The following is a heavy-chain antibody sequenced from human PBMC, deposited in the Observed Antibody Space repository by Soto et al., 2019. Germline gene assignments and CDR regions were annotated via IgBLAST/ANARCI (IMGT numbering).Heavy chain of an antibody. CDR1: GFSFSSYA. Sequence: GGSLRLSCVASGFSFSSYAMSWVRQAPGKGLEWVSVISGSDGSTYYADSVKGRFTIPRDNSKNTLYLQMNSLRAEDTAVYYCGRELLLDYFDYWGQGTLVTVSS. CDR2: ISGSDGST. V-gene: IGHV3-23*01. CDR3: GRELLLDYFDY. J-gene: IGHJ4*02. D-gene: IGHD1-26*01.